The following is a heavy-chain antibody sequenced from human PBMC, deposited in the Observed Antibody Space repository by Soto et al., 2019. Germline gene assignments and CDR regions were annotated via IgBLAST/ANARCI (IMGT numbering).Heavy chain of an antibody. CDR2: ISYDGSNK. V-gene: IGHV3-30-3*01. D-gene: IGHD3-10*01. CDR3: ARDPLLWFGELSVYYGMDV. Sequence: QVQLVESGGGVVQPGRSLRLSCAASGFTFSSYAMHWVRQAPGKGLEWVAVISYDGSNKYYADSVKGRFTISRDNSKNTLYLQMNSLRAEDTAVYYCARDPLLWFGELSVYYGMDVWGQGTTVTVSS. CDR1: GFTFSSYA. J-gene: IGHJ6*02.